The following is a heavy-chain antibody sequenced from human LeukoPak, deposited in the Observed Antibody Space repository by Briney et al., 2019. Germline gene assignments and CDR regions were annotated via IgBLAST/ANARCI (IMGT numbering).Heavy chain of an antibody. Sequence: GESLKISCKGSGYSFTSYWIGWVRQMPGKGLEWMGIIYPGDSDTRHSPSFQGQVTISADKSISTAYLQWSSLKASDTAMYYCARPRAYYYDSSLGFDYWGQGTLVTVSS. CDR1: GYSFTSYW. CDR2: IYPGDSDT. V-gene: IGHV5-51*01. D-gene: IGHD3-22*01. CDR3: ARPRAYYYDSSLGFDY. J-gene: IGHJ4*02.